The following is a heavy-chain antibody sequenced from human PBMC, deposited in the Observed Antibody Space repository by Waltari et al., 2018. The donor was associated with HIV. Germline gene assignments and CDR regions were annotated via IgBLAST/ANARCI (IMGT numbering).Heavy chain of an antibody. D-gene: IGHD1-1*01. CDR2: VEGGGEES. J-gene: IGHJ5*01. CDR3: VRFSFPIGIYGTAPLADS. CDR1: VFVFWDNA. Sequence: DVQLFESGGGLVRPGGSVRLSCTASVFVFWDNAIGWVRQTPQNGLEGDAAVEGGGEESFYADSVTGRFRVSRDNSRNSVFLHMTGLIFADTALYYCVRFSFPIGIYGTAPLADSWGPGTLVSVSS. V-gene: IGHV3-23*01.